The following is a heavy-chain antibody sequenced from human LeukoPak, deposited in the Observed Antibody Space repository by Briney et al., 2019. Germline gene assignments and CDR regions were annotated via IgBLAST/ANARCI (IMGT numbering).Heavy chain of an antibody. CDR2: ISSTGGTT. CDR1: GFSFNSYA. V-gene: IGHV3-23*01. Sequence: GGSLRLSCTASGFSFNSYAMSWVRQAPGKGLEWVSAISSTGGTTYYADSVKGRFSISRDNSKNTMYMQVNSLRAEDTAVYYCTKGNLHSDHLRGDYWGQGTLVTVSS. J-gene: IGHJ4*02. D-gene: IGHD5-12*01. CDR3: TKGNLHSDHLRGDY.